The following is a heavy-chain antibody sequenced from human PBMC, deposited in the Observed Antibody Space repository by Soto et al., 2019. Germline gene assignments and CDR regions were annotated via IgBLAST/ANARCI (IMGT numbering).Heavy chain of an antibody. J-gene: IGHJ6*02. V-gene: IGHV1-18*01. CDR2: ISAYNGNT. Sequence: QVQLVQSGAEVKNPGASVKVSCKASGYTFTSYGISWVRQAPGQGLEWMGWISAYNGNTNYAQKLQGRVTMTTDTSTSTAYMELRSLRSDDTAVYYCARSAPNDSSGYYYVVGYYYGMDVWGQGTTVTVSS. CDR1: GYTFTSYG. D-gene: IGHD3-22*01. CDR3: ARSAPNDSSGYYYVVGYYYGMDV.